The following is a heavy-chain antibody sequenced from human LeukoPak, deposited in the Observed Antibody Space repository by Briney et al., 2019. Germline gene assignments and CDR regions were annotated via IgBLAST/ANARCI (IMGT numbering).Heavy chain of an antibody. CDR1: GFTLNDYW. CDR3: TRVQAGRSGLMDV. V-gene: IGHV3-74*01. Sequence: GGSLRLSCAASGFTLNDYWMHWVRQVPGEGLVWVSRIDPDGSTTNYADSVKGRFTTSRDNAKNTLYLQMNSLRAEDTALYYCTRVQAGRSGLMDVWGRGTTVTVSS. D-gene: IGHD2-8*02. J-gene: IGHJ6*02. CDR2: IDPDGSTT.